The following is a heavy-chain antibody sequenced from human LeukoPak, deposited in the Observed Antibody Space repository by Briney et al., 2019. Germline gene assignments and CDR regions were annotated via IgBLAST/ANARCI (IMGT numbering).Heavy chain of an antibody. J-gene: IGHJ4*02. Sequence: ASVKVSCKASGYTFTGYYMHWVRQAPGQELEWMGWINPNSGGTNYAQKFQGRVTMTRDTSISTAYMELSRLRSDDTAVYYCASSHKGAAVEDYWGQGTLVTVSS. CDR1: GYTFTGYY. CDR2: INPNSGGT. V-gene: IGHV1-2*02. CDR3: ASSHKGAAVEDY. D-gene: IGHD6-13*01.